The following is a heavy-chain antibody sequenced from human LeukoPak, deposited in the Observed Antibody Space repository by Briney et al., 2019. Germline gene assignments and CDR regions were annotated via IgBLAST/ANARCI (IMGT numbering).Heavy chain of an antibody. CDR3: ARGDIVVLPAGIPHNWFDP. V-gene: IGHV1-46*01. J-gene: IGHJ5*02. CDR1: GYTFTSYY. CDR2: INPSGNST. Sequence: GASVKVSCKASGYTFTSYYMHWVRQAPGQGLEWVGIINPSGNSTNYAQKFQGRVTMTRDTSTSTAYMELSRLRSDDTAVYYCARGDIVVLPAGIPHNWFDPWGQGTLVTVSS. D-gene: IGHD2-2*02.